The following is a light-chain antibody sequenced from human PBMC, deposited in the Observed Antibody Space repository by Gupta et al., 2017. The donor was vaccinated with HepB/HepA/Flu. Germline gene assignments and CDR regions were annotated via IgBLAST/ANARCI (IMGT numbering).Light chain of an antibody. Sequence: EVVMTQSPATLSVSPGERATLSCRASQTINNFLAWYQQKPGQAPRLLMSDVSTRATGIPVRFSGSGSGTEFTLTISSLQSEDFAIYFCQQQSQWPLTFGQGTRLEIK. V-gene: IGKV3-15*01. CDR3: QQQSQWPLT. CDR2: DVS. CDR1: QTINNF. J-gene: IGKJ5*01.